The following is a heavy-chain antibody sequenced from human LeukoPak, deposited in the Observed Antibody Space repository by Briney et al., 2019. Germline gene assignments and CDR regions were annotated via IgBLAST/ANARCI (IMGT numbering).Heavy chain of an antibody. Sequence: PSETLSLTCAVHGGSFSGYYWSWIRQPPGKGLEWIGEINHSGSTNYNPSLKSRVTISVDTSKNQFSLKLSSVTAADTAVYYCARPRATVRDWYFDLWGRGTLVTVSS. J-gene: IGHJ2*01. CDR2: INHSGST. CDR3: ARPRATVRDWYFDL. CDR1: GGSFSGYY. V-gene: IGHV4-34*01. D-gene: IGHD4-17*01.